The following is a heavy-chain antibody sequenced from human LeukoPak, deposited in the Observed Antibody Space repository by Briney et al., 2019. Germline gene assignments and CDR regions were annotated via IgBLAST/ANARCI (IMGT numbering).Heavy chain of an antibody. D-gene: IGHD3-16*01. CDR3: ARIGGDYVWWFDP. Sequence: SETLSLTCTVSGDSISKYYWSWIRQPAGKGLEWIGRIYTSGTINYSPSLKSRVAISVDKSKNQFSLKLTSVTAADTAVYYCARIGGDYVWWFDPWGQGTLVTVSP. CDR1: GDSISKYY. CDR2: IYTSGTI. V-gene: IGHV4-4*07. J-gene: IGHJ5*02.